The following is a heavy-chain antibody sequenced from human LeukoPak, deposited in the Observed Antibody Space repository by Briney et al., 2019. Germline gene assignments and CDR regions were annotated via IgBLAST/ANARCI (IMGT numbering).Heavy chain of an antibody. Sequence: GGSLRLSCAASGFTFSSYSMNWVRQAPGKGPEWVSSISSSSSYIYYADSVKGRFTISRDNAKNSLYLQMNSLRAEDTAVYYCARAGYSGSYPVSWFDPWGQGTLVTVSS. V-gene: IGHV3-21*01. CDR3: ARAGYSGSYPVSWFDP. CDR2: ISSSSSYI. CDR1: GFTFSSYS. D-gene: IGHD1-26*01. J-gene: IGHJ5*02.